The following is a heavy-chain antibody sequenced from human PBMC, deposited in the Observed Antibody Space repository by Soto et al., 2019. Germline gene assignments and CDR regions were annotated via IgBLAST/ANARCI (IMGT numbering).Heavy chain of an antibody. D-gene: IGHD3-10*01. Sequence: ASVKVSCKASGYTFTDCYIHWVRQAPGQGLEWMGWINPNSGGTHYAQTFQDWVTMSRDTSMSTAYMELSSQRSDDTAVYYCARGPSLYGSGSYFAFDIWGQGTMVTVSS. V-gene: IGHV1-2*04. CDR2: INPNSGGT. CDR1: GYTFTDCY. CDR3: ARGPSLYGSGSYFAFDI. J-gene: IGHJ3*02.